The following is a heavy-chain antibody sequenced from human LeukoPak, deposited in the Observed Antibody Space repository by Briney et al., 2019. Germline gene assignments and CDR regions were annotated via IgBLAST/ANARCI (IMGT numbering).Heavy chain of an antibody. Sequence: QPGGSLRLSCAASGFTFSSYGMHWVRQAPGKGLEWVAFIRYDGSNKYYADSVKGRFTISRDNSKNTLYLQMNSLRAEDTAVYYCAKEWAPYNWFDPWGQGTLVTVSS. CDR2: IRYDGSNK. J-gene: IGHJ5*02. V-gene: IGHV3-30*02. CDR3: AKEWAPYNWFDP. CDR1: GFTFSSYG.